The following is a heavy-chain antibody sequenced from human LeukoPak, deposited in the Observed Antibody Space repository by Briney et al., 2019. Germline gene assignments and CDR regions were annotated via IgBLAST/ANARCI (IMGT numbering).Heavy chain of an antibody. J-gene: IGHJ3*02. CDR3: AKVTRGYAFDI. D-gene: IGHD1-14*01. Sequence: PGGSLRLSYAASGFTFSSYGMHWVRQAPGKGLEWVAVISYDGSNKYYADSVKGRFTISRDNSKNTLYLQMNSLRAEDTAVYYCAKVTRGYAFDIWGQGTMVTVSS. CDR1: GFTFSSYG. V-gene: IGHV3-30*18. CDR2: ISYDGSNK.